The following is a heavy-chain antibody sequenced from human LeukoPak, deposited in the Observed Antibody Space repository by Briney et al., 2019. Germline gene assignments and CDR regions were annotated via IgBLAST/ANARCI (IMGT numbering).Heavy chain of an antibody. CDR1: GGSISSGSYY. V-gene: IGHV4-61*02. J-gene: IGHJ5*02. CDR2: ISTSVNP. D-gene: IGHD6-13*01. Sequence: SETLSLTCTVSGGSISSGSYYWNWIRQPAGKGLEWIGRISTSVNPNYNPSLKSRVTISVDTSKNQFSLKLSSVTAADTAVYYCAREYRSSWYLNWLDPWGQGTLVTVSS. CDR3: AREYRSSWYLNWLDP.